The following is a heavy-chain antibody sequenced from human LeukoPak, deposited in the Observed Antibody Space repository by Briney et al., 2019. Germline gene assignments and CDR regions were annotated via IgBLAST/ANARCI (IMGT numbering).Heavy chain of an antibody. D-gene: IGHD3-10*01. CDR1: GYTFTSYG. J-gene: IGHJ4*02. CDR2: ISAYNGNT. CDR3: ARDNGGHYYGSGCDY. V-gene: IGHV1-18*04. Sequence: ASVKVSCKASGYTFTSYGISWVRQAPGQGLEWMGWISAYNGNTNYAQKLQGRVTMTTDTSTSTAYMELRSLRSDDTAVYYCARDNGGHYYGSGCDYWGQETLVTVSS.